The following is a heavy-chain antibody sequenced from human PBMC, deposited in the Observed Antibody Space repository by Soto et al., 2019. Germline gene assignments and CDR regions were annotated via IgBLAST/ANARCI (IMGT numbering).Heavy chain of an antibody. CDR3: ARVRVTMVRGVIIPVSVGGMDV. CDR2: INHSGST. CDR1: GGSFSGYY. D-gene: IGHD3-10*01. Sequence: PSETLSLTCAVYGGSFSGYYWSWIRQPPGKGLEWIGEINHSGSTNYNPSLKSRVTISVDTSKNQFSLKLSSVTAANTAVYYCARVRVTMVRGVIIPVSVGGMDVWGQGTTVTVS. V-gene: IGHV4-34*01. J-gene: IGHJ6*02.